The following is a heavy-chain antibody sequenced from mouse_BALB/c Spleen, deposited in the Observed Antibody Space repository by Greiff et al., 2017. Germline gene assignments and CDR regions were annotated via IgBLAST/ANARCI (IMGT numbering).Heavy chain of an antibody. J-gene: IGHJ3*01. V-gene: IGHV3-2*02. CDR1: GYSITSDYA. Sequence: EVQLQQSGPGLVKPSQSLSLTCTVTGYSITSDYAWNWIRQFPGNKLEWMGYISYSGSTSYNPSLKSRISITRDTSKNQFFLQLNSVTTEDTATYYCARCPLITTATAWFAYWGQGTLVTVSA. D-gene: IGHD1-2*01. CDR3: ARCPLITTATAWFAY. CDR2: ISYSGST.